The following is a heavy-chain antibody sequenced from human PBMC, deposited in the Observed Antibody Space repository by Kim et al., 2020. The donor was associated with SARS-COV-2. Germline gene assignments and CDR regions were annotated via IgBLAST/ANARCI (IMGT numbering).Heavy chain of an antibody. Sequence: GITYEADSVKGRFTISRDNSKNTLYLQMNSLRAEDTAVYYCAKGLDAFDIWGQGTMVTVSS. V-gene: IGHV3-23*01. CDR3: AKGLDAFDI. J-gene: IGHJ3*02. CDR2: GIT.